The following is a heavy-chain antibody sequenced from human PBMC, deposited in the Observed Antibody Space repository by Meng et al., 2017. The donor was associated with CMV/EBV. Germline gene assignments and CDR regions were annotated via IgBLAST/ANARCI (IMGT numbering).Heavy chain of an antibody. CDR3: ARYNWNFDYYYGMDV. CDR2: IYYSGST. Sequence: SETLSLTCPVSGGSISSYYWSWIRQPPGKGREWIGYIYYSGSTNYNPSLKSRVTISVDTSKNQFSRKLSSVTAADTAGYYCARYNWNFDYYYGMDVWGQGTTVTVSS. J-gene: IGHJ6*02. CDR1: GGSISSYY. V-gene: IGHV4-59*01. D-gene: IGHD1-7*01.